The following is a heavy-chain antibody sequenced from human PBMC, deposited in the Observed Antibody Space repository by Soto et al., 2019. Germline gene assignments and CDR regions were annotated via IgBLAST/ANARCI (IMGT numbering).Heavy chain of an antibody. CDR1: GGSISNYY. Sequence: SENLSLTCNVSGGSISNYYWTWVRQSPEKGLEWIGYMYYNGNINYNPSLKSRVTISIDTSKNQFSLTLKSVTAADTAVYYCASGGNWFDPWGPGVLVTV. CDR3: ASGGNWFDP. D-gene: IGHD3-16*01. V-gene: IGHV4-59*01. CDR2: MYYNGNI. J-gene: IGHJ5*02.